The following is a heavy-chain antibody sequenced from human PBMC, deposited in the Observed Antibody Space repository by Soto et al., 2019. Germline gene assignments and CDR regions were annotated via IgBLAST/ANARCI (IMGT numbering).Heavy chain of an antibody. CDR3: ARGRGWRDY. CDR1: GYTFTNYD. J-gene: IGHJ4*02. Sequence: QVQLVQSGAEVKKPGASVKVSCKASGYTFTNYDINWVRQAPGQGLEWMGWMDPKSGNTDYAQKFQGRVTIIRYTSISTAYLEVSSLSSEDTAVYFCARGRGWRDYWGQGTLVTVSS. D-gene: IGHD2-15*01. V-gene: IGHV1-8*01. CDR2: MDPKSGNT.